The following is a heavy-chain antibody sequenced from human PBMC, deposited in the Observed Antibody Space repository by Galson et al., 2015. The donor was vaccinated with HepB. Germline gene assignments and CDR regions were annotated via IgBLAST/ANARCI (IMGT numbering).Heavy chain of an antibody. CDR3: ARDLNYYDSSGYYYWVWSLTEDAFDI. D-gene: IGHD3-22*01. CDR1: GFTFSSYW. CDR2: INSDGSST. Sequence: SLRLSCAASGFTFSSYWMHWVRQAPGKGLVWVSRINSDGSSTSYADSVKGRFTISRDNAKNTLYLQMNSLRAEDTAVYYCARDLNYYDSSGYYYWVWSLTEDAFDIWGQGTMVTVSS. V-gene: IGHV3-74*01. J-gene: IGHJ3*02.